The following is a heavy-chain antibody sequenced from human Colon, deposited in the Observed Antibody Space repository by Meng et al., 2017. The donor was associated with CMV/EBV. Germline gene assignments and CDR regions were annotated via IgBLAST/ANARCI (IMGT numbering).Heavy chain of an antibody. CDR1: GFTFSSYA. CDR3: ARGSNSSLDP. D-gene: IGHD4-11*01. V-gene: IGHV3-23*01. Sequence: GGSLRLSCAASGFTFSSYAMSWVRQAPGKGLEWVSAISGSGGSTYYADSVKGRFSISRDNLQNTVTEQMNSLRGGDTALYYCARGSNSSLDPWGQGTLVTVSS. J-gene: IGHJ5*02. CDR2: ISGSGGST.